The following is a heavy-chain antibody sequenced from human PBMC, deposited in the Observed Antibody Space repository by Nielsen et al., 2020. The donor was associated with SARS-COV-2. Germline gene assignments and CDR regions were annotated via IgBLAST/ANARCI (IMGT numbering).Heavy chain of an antibody. CDR3: AKAGVVVVTPSVFDV. CDR1: GGPFSGYY. D-gene: IGHD2-21*01. J-gene: IGHJ3*01. CDR2: INDSGNT. Sequence: SETLSLTCAVYGGPFSGYYWNWIRQSPGKGLQWIGEINDSGNTDYNPSLKSRVTISLDRSRNQFSLKLTSVTAADTAVYFCAKAGVVVVTPSVFDVWGQGTMVTVSS. V-gene: IGHV4-34*01.